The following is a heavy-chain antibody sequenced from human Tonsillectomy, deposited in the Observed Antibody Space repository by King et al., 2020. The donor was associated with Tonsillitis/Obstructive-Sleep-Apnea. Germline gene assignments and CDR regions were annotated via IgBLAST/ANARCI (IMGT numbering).Heavy chain of an antibody. Sequence: VQLVQSGSELKKPGASVKVSCKASGYTFTSYSMNWVRQAPGQVLEWMGWINTNTGNPTHAQGFTGRFVFSLDTSVSTAYLQISSLKAEDTAVYYCARDDYGDSVDHYWFDPWGQGTLVTVSS. D-gene: IGHD4-17*01. CDR2: INTNTGNP. CDR1: GYTFTSYS. V-gene: IGHV7-4-1*02. CDR3: ARDDYGDSVDHYWFDP. J-gene: IGHJ5*02.